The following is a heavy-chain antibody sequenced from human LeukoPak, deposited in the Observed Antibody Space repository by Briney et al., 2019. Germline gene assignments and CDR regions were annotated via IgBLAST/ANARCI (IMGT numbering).Heavy chain of an antibody. CDR2: IIPIFGTA. CDR1: GGTFSSYA. CDR3: ARSLVPYYYGSGSKSSYYYYYYYMDV. J-gene: IGHJ6*03. D-gene: IGHD3-10*01. V-gene: IGHV1-69*06. Sequence: SVKVSCKASGGTFSSYAISWVRQAPGQGLEWMGGIIPIFGTANYAQKFQGRVTITADKSTSTAYMELSSLRSEDTAVYYCARSLVPYYYGSGSKSSYYYYYYYMDVWGKGTTVTISS.